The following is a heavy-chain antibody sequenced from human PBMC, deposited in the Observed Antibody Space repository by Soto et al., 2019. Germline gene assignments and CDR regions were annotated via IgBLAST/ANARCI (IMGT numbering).Heavy chain of an antibody. CDR3: ARDGRLRYFDPQDNWFDP. CDR1: GFTFSSYG. CDR2: ISSSSSTI. Sequence: AGGSLRLSCVASGFTFSSYGMNWVRQGPGKGLEWVAYISSSSSTIYYADSVKGRFTISRDNAKNSLYLQMNSLRAEDTAVYYCARDGRLRYFDPQDNWFDPWGQGTLVTVSS. J-gene: IGHJ5*02. V-gene: IGHV3-48*04. D-gene: IGHD3-9*01.